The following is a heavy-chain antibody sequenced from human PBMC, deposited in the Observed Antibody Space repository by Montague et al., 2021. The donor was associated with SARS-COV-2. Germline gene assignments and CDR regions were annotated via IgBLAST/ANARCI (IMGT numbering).Heavy chain of an antibody. Sequence: SETLSLTCTVSGGSVSSGGYYWSWIRQPPGKGLEWIGYIYYSGSTNYXPSLKSRVTISLDTSKNQFSLKLTSVIAADTAVYYCARVSLAAAATRSDYWGQGTLVTVSS. CDR3: ARVSLAAAATRSDY. CDR2: IYYSGST. CDR1: GGSVSSGGYY. J-gene: IGHJ4*02. V-gene: IGHV4-61*08. D-gene: IGHD6-13*01.